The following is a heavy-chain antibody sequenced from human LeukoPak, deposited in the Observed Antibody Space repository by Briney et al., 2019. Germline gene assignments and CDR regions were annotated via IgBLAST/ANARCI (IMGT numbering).Heavy chain of an antibody. J-gene: IGHJ4*02. CDR2: IYYSGST. CDR3: ARGHYSSSWYVFDY. V-gene: IGHV4-59*01. Sequence: PSETLSLTCTVSGGSISSYYWSWIRQPPGKGLEWIGYIYYSGSTNYNPSLKSQVTISVDTSKNQFSLKLSSVTAADTAVYHCARGHYSSSWYVFDYWGQGTLVTVSS. D-gene: IGHD6-13*01. CDR1: GGSISSYY.